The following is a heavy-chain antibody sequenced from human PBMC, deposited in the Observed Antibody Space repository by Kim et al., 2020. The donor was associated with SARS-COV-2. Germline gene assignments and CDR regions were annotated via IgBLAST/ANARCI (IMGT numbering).Heavy chain of an antibody. CDR1: GFTFSSYA. Sequence: GGSLRLSCAPSGFTFSSYAMSWVRQAPGKGLKWVSAIGASGGSTYYADSVKGRFTISRDNSKNTLSLQMNSLIAEETAVYYCAKTKEWPYYFDYWGQGTLVTVSS. CDR3: AKTKEWPYYFDY. CDR2: IGASGGST. V-gene: IGHV3-23*01. J-gene: IGHJ4*02. D-gene: IGHD3-3*01.